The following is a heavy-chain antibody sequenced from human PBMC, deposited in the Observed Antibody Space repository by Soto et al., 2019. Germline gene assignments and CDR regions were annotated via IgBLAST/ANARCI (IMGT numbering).Heavy chain of an antibody. V-gene: IGHV1-46*01. CDR1: GYTFTNFY. CDR3: AGLLCGGYFHFDY. J-gene: IGHJ4*02. D-gene: IGHD2-21*02. Sequence: QVQLVQSGAELKKPGASVSVSCKASGYTFTNFYIHWVRQAPGQGLEWMGGINPTVGSTTYAQRFQDRVPMTRDPSNSTVYMELSRLRSEERAKFYCAGLLCGGYFHFDYWGPGTLVTVS. CDR2: INPTVGST.